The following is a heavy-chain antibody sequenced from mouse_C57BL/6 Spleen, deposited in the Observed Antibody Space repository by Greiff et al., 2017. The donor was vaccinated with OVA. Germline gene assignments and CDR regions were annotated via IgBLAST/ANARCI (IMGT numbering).Heavy chain of an antibody. CDR3: ARSIYYYGSSFWYFDV. V-gene: IGHV1-22*01. CDR2: INPNNGGT. D-gene: IGHD1-1*01. Sequence: EVKLMESGPELVKPGASVKMSCTASGYTFTDYNMHWVKQSHGKSLEWIGYINPNNGGTSYNQKFKGKATLTVNKSSSTAYMGLRSLTSEDSAVYYCARSIYYYGSSFWYFDVWGTGTTVTVSS. J-gene: IGHJ1*03. CDR1: GYTFTDYN.